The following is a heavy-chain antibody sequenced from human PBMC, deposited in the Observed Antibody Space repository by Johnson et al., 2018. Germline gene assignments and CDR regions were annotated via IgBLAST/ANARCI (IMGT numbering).Heavy chain of an antibody. CDR2: IYSDGGA. D-gene: IGHD3-22*01. Sequence: VQLQESGGGLIQPGGSLRLSCAASGFNVSGNYMSWVRQAPGKGLEWVSIIYSDGGAYYADSMKGRFTLSRDNSKNTLYLQMNGLRAGDTAVYYWGGGWGVGSGYGHAFDIWGQGTMVTVSS. J-gene: IGHJ3*02. CDR1: GFNVSGNY. V-gene: IGHV3-53*01. CDR3: GGGWGVGSGYGHAFDI.